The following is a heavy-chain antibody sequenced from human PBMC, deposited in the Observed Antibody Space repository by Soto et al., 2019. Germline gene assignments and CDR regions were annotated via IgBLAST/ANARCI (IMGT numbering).Heavy chain of an antibody. CDR2: ISAYNGNT. CDR3: ACAQKYQLQDYYGMDV. J-gene: IGHJ6*02. D-gene: IGHD2-2*01. CDR1: GYTFTSYG. Sequence: GASVKVSCKASGYTFTSYGISWVRQAPGQGLEWMGWISAYNGNTNYAQKLQGRVTMTTDTSTSTAYMELRSLRSDDTAVYYCACAQKYQLQDYYGMDVWGQGTTVTVSS. V-gene: IGHV1-18*04.